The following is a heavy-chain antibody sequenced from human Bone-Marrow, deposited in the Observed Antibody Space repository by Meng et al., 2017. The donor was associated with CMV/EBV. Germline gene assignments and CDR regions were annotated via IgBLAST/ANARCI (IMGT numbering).Heavy chain of an antibody. CDR1: GYTFTSYD. Sequence: ASVKVSCKASGYTFTSYDINWVRQATGQGLEWMGWMNPNSGNTGYAQKFQGRVTMTTDTSTSTAYMELSRLRSDDTAVYYCARDSSGWPLIDYWGQGTLVTVSS. CDR2: MNPNSGNT. D-gene: IGHD6-19*01. CDR3: ARDSSGWPLIDY. J-gene: IGHJ4*02. V-gene: IGHV1-8*01.